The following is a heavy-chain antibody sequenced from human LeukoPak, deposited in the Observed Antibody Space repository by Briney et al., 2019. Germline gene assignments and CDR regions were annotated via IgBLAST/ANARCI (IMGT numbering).Heavy chain of an antibody. V-gene: IGHV3-15*01. J-gene: IGHJ1*01. CDR3: TTDRYYDNSELQFQH. D-gene: IGHD3-22*01. CDR1: GFTFSDYY. CDR2: IKRETDGGTI. Sequence: PGGSLRLSCAASGFTFSDYYMSWIRQAPGKGLEWLGRIKRETDGGTIDYAAPVKGRFTISRDDSRNTLYLQMDSLKIGDTAVYYCTTDRYYDNSELQFQHWGQGTLVTVSS.